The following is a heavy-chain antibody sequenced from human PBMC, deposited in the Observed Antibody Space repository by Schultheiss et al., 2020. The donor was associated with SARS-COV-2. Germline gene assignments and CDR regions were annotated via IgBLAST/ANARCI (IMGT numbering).Heavy chain of an antibody. CDR2: INHSGST. V-gene: IGHV4-34*01. CDR1: GGSFSGYY. CDR3: ARDSYGDSNFDY. J-gene: IGHJ4*02. Sequence: SETLSLTCAVYGGSFSGYYWSWIRQPPGKGLEWIGEINHSGSTNYNPSLKSRVTISVDTSKNQFSLKLSSVTAADTAVYYCARDSYGDSNFDYWGQGTLVTVSS. D-gene: IGHD4-17*01.